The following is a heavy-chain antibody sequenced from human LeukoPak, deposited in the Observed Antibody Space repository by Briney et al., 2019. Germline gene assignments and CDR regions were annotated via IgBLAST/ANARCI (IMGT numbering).Heavy chain of an antibody. CDR3: ARVKPGSSRFIDY. CDR1: GGSISSYY. V-gene: IGHV4-59*12. J-gene: IGHJ4*02. Sequence: SETLSLTCTVSGGSISSYYWSWIRQPPGKGLEWIGYIYYSGSTNYNPSLKSRVTISVDTSKNQFSLKLSSVTAADTAVYYCARVKPGSSRFIDYWGQGTLVTVPS. D-gene: IGHD6-6*01. CDR2: IYYSGST.